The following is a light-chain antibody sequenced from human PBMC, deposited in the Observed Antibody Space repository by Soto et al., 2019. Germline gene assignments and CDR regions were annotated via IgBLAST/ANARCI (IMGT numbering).Light chain of an antibody. V-gene: IGKV3-11*01. CDR1: QSVNFY. J-gene: IGKJ2*01. Sequence: EIVLTQSPATLSLSPGERATLSCRASQSVNFYLAWYQQKPGRAPRLLIYDASNRATDIPARFSGSGSGTDFTLTISAREPEDFAVYYCQHRTTWPGTFGQGTRLEI. CDR2: DAS. CDR3: QHRTTWPGT.